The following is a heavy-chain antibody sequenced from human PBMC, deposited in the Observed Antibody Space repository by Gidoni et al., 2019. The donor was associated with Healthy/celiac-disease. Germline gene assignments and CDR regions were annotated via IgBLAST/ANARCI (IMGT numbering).Heavy chain of an antibody. D-gene: IGHD6-19*01. CDR2: IRSKANSYAT. V-gene: IGHV3-73*01. CDR3: TRDEGSSGWRC. Sequence: EVQLVESGGGLVQPGGSLKLSCAASGFTFSGSAMHCVSQASGKGLEWVGRIRSKANSYATAYAASVKGRFTISRDDSKNTAYLQMNSLKTEDTAVYYCTRDEGSSGWRCWGQGTLVTVSS. CDR1: GFTFSGSA. J-gene: IGHJ4*02.